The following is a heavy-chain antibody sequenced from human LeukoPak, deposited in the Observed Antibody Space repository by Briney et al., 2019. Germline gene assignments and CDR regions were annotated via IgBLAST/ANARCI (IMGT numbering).Heavy chain of an antibody. J-gene: IGHJ4*02. Sequence: SETLSLTCTVSGYSLSSGYYWGWIRQPPGRGLEWIGEINHSGSTNYNPSLKSRVTISVDTSKNQFSLKLSSVTAADTAMYYCARGPASDIYDSSGYYYHYWGQGTLVTVSS. D-gene: IGHD3-22*01. CDR3: ARGPASDIYDSSGYYYHY. CDR1: GYSLSSGYY. V-gene: IGHV4-38-2*02. CDR2: INHSGST.